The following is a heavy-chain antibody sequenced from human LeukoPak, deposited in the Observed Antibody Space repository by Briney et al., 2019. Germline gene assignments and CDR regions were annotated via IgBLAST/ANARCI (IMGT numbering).Heavy chain of an antibody. CDR1: GFTFSSYA. CDR3: ARAPGYSRGWYDLFGGQNYGMDV. D-gene: IGHD6-19*01. V-gene: IGHV3-30*04. CDR2: ISYDGSNK. Sequence: GGSLRLSCAASGFTFSSYAMHWVRQAPGKGLEWVAVISYDGSNKYYADSVKGRFTISRDNSKNTLYLQMNSLRAEDTAVYYCARAPGYSRGWYDLFGGQNYGMDVWGQGTTVTVSS. J-gene: IGHJ6*02.